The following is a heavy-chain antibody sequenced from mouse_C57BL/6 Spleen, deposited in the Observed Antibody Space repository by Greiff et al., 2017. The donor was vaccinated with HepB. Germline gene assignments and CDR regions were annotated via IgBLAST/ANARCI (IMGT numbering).Heavy chain of an antibody. CDR1: GYAFTNYL. Sequence: LQESGAELVRPGTSVKVSCKASGYAFTNYLIEWVKQRPGQGLEWIGVINPGSGGTNYNEKFKGKATLTADKSSSTAYMQLSSLTSEDSAVYFCARFYANFDYWGQGTTLTVSS. V-gene: IGHV1-54*01. CDR2: INPGSGGT. CDR3: ARFYANFDY. J-gene: IGHJ2*01. D-gene: IGHD2-3*01.